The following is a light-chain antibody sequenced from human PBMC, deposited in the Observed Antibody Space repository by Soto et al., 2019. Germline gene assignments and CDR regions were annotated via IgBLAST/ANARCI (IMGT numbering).Light chain of an antibody. CDR2: ATS. V-gene: IGKV1-39*01. J-gene: IGKJ1*01. Sequence: DIHMTQSPSSLSASVGYRFTITCRASQSISSYLNWYQQKTGKAPKLLLYATSTLQSGAPSRFSGSGSGTEFTLTISTLQTDAFSTYYCQQYNSYSFGQGTKVDIK. CDR3: QQYNSYS. CDR1: QSISSY.